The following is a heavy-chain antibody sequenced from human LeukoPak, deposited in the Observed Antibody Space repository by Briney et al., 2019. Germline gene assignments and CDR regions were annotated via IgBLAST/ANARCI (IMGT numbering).Heavy chain of an antibody. J-gene: IGHJ6*03. CDR2: IKQDGSEK. V-gene: IGHV3-7*01. CDR3: ARAQGYCTNGVCNYYYYMDV. CDR1: GFTFSSYW. D-gene: IGHD2-8*01. Sequence: GGSLRLSCAASGFTFSSYWMSWVRQAPGKGLEWVANIKQDGSEKYYVDSVKGRFTIFRDNAKNSLYLQMNSLRAEDTAVYYCARAQGYCTNGVCNYYYYMDVWGKGTTVTVSS.